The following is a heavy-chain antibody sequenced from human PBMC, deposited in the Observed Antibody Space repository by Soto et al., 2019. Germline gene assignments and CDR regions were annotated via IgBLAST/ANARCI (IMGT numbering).Heavy chain of an antibody. V-gene: IGHV4-30-4*01. J-gene: IGHJ4*02. Sequence: PSETLSLTCTVSGGSINSGDYYWSWIRQPPGEGLGCIGYIYYSGSTYYNPSLKSRVTISVDTSKNQFSLKLSSVTAADTAVYYCARVPFYDSSGRSYYFDYWGQGTLVTVSS. CDR3: ARVPFYDSSGRSYYFDY. CDR1: GGSINSGDYY. CDR2: IYYSGST. D-gene: IGHD3-22*01.